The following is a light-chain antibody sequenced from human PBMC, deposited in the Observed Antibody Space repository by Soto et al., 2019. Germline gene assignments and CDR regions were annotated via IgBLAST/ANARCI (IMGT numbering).Light chain of an antibody. CDR2: DAS. J-gene: IGKJ2*01. CDR1: QSISRS. Sequence: EIVLTQSPAILSLSPGERATLSCRASQSISRSLAWYQQKPGQAPRLLFSDASTRATGIPARFSGSGSGTELTLTISSLQPEDFALYYCHQYNSWPPGTFGQGTKVDIK. CDR3: HQYNSWPPGT. V-gene: IGKV3-15*01.